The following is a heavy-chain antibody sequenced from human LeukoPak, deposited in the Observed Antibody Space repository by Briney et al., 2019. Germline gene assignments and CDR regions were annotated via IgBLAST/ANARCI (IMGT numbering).Heavy chain of an antibody. Sequence: GASVKVSCKASGYTFTSYAMHWVRQAPGQRLEWMGWISASNGDTHYSEKFQDRITVTTDTSTSTAYMELRSLRSDDTAVYYCARLQQLLNFDYWGQGTLVTVSS. J-gene: IGHJ4*02. CDR1: GYTFTSYA. CDR2: ISASNGDT. V-gene: IGHV1-3*01. D-gene: IGHD6-13*01. CDR3: ARLQQLLNFDY.